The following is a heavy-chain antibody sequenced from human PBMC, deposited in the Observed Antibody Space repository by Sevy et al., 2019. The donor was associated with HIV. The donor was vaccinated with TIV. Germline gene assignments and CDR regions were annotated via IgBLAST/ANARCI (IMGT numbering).Heavy chain of an antibody. V-gene: IGHV3-48*01. CDR2: ISSSSDNSRTL. J-gene: IGHJ4*01. CDR1: GFTFSNYS. D-gene: IGHD6-19*01. Sequence: GGSLRLSCVASGFTFSNYSMNWVRQAPGKGLEWVSYISSSSDNSRTLYYGDAWKGRFSVSRNNAKNSVHLQMTSLRVEDTAVYYCARPDLSGWYFDFWGHGTLVTVSS. CDR3: ARPDLSGWYFDF.